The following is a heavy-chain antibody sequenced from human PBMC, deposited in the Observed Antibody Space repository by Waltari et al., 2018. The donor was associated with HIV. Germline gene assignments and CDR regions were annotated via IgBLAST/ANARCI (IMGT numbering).Heavy chain of an antibody. CDR3: VRDSFGFDY. J-gene: IGHJ4*02. CDR2: TYYRSRWHS. V-gene: IGHV6-1*01. D-gene: IGHD5-18*01. CDR1: GDGNTSNSAA. Sequence: LQASGPGQLVASQTLPLTCSVSGDGNTSNSAAWNWVRQSPSKGLAWLGKTYYRSRWHSDYAVDVRGRVFINVDPSSNRFSLEMKSVTPDDSGTYFCVRDSFGFDYWGRGHLVNVSS.